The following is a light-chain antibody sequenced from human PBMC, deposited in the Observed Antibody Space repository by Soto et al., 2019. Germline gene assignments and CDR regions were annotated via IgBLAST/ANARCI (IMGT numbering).Light chain of an antibody. CDR3: QQYDNLFT. V-gene: IGKV1-33*01. CDR1: QDISIY. J-gene: IGKJ3*01. Sequence: DIQMTQSPSSLSVSVGDRVTITCQASQDISIYLNWYQHKSGKAPRLLIYDASNLETGVPSRFSGSGSGTDFTFTISSLQPEDIATYYCQQYDNLFTFGPGTKVDIK. CDR2: DAS.